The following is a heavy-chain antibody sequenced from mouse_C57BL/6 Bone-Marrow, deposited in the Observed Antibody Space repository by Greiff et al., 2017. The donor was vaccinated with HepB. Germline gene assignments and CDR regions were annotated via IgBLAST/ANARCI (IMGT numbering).Heavy chain of an antibody. CDR1: GFSFNTYA. D-gene: IGHD1-1*01. Sequence: EVQWVESGGGLVQPKGSLKLSCAASGFSFNTYAMNWVRQAPGKGLEWVARIRSKSNNYATYYADSVKDRFTISRDDSESMLYLQMNNLKTEDTAMYDCVRHALFYGAMDYWGQGTSVTVSS. J-gene: IGHJ4*01. V-gene: IGHV10-1*01. CDR3: VRHALFYGAMDY. CDR2: IRSKSNNYAT.